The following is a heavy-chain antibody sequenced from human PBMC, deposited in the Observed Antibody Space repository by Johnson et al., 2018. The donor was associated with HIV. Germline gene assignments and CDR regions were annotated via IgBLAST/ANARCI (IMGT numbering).Heavy chain of an antibody. Sequence: VQLVESGGGVVQPGRSLRLSCAASGFTFSTYDMHWVRQAPGKGLEWVSSIGTAGDTSYSGSVKGRFTISRENARNSLYRQMNSLGAGDTAVYYCGRENWVAFDIWGQGTMVTVSS. CDR2: IGTAGDT. J-gene: IGHJ3*02. CDR3: GRENWVAFDI. CDR1: GFTFSTYD. D-gene: IGHD7-27*01. V-gene: IGHV3-13*01.